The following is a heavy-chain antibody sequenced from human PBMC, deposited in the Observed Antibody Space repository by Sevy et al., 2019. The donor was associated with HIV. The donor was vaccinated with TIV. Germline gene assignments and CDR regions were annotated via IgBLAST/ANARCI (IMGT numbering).Heavy chain of an antibody. D-gene: IGHD3-22*01. CDR2: MSYNGNKK. V-gene: IGHV3-30*04. J-gene: IGHJ5*02. Sequence: GGSLRLSCATSGFSFSRSPMHWVRQAPGKGLEWVAVMSYNGNKKYNEDSVKGRFTISRDDPKNTLYLQMNSLRAEDTAVYYCLRSGGAYDNGFDPWGQGTLVTVSS. CDR1: GFSFSRSP. CDR3: LRSGGAYDNGFDP.